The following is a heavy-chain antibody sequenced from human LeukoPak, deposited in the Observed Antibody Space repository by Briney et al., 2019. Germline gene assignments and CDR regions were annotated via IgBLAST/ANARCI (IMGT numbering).Heavy chain of an antibody. CDR3: AKRGVVIRVILVGFHKEAYYFDS. D-gene: IGHD3-22*01. V-gene: IGHV3-23*01. J-gene: IGHJ4*02. CDR2: ISDSGGRT. Sequence: SGGSLRLSCAVSEITVSNYGMSWVRQAPGKGLEWVAGISDSGGRTKYADSVKGRFTISRDNPKNTLYLQMNSLRVEDTAVYFCAKRGVVIRVILVGFHKEAYYFDSWGQGALVTVSS. CDR1: EITVSNYG.